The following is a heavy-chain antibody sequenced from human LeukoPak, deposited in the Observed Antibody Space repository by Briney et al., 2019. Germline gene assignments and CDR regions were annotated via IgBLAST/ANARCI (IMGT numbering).Heavy chain of an antibody. CDR3: ASRYCSGGSCYNRYYFDY. Sequence: GGSLRLSCAASGCTFSDYAMSWVRQAPGKGLEWVSAIVGSGGSAYYAVSVKGRFHISRDNSKKTLYLQVNSLRAEDTAVYYCASRYCSGGSCYNRYYFDYWGQGTLVTVSS. CDR1: GCTFSDYA. V-gene: IGHV3-23*01. J-gene: IGHJ4*02. CDR2: IVGSGGSA. D-gene: IGHD2-15*01.